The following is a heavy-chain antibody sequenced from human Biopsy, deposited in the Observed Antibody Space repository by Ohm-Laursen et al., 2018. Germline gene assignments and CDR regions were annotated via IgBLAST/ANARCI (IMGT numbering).Heavy chain of an antibody. J-gene: IGHJ6*02. Sequence: GSLRLSCTASGVTLSGHKMNWVRQAPGKGLEWVSSISGSSTYIYYADSVKGRFTISRDNAKNSLSLQMDRLRAEDTAVYYCARPPWGHAYGYYNGMDVWGQGTTVTVSS. CDR1: GVTLSGHK. CDR2: ISGSSTYI. V-gene: IGHV3-21*04. D-gene: IGHD3-10*01. CDR3: ARPPWGHAYGYYNGMDV.